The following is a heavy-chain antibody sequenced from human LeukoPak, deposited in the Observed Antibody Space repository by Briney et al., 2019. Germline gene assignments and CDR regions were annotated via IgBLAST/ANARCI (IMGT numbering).Heavy chain of an antibody. V-gene: IGHV3-21*01. CDR3: AREGDGDSEGLDY. Sequence: GGSLRLSCAASGFTFSSYSMNWVRQAPGKGLEWVSSISSSSSYIYYADSVKGRFTISRDNAKNSLNLQMNSLRAEDTAVYYCAREGDGDSEGLDYWGQGTLVTVSS. D-gene: IGHD4-17*01. CDR2: ISSSSSYI. J-gene: IGHJ4*02. CDR1: GFTFSSYS.